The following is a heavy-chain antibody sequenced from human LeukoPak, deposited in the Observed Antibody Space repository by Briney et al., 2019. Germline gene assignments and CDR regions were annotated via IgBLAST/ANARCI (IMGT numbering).Heavy chain of an antibody. CDR3: ARHLTSGDYFDY. V-gene: IGHV4-59*08. J-gene: IGHJ4*02. CDR2: VYYSGIT. CDR1: GGSISTYY. D-gene: IGHD4-17*01. Sequence: SETLSLTCTVSGGSISTYYWSWLRQPPGKGLEWIGYVYYSGITDYNPSLKSRVTISVDTSKSQFSLKLSSVTAADTAVYYCARHLTSGDYFDYRGQGTLVTVSS.